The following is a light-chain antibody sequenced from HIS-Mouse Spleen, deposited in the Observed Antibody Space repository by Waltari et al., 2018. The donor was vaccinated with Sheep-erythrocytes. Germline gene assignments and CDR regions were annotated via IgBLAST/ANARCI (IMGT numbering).Light chain of an antibody. CDR1: QGISRY. V-gene: IGKV1-8*01. CDR2: AAS. J-gene: IGKJ1*01. Sequence: AIRMTQSPSSFSSSTGDTVTYTCRACQGISRYLAWYQQKPGKAPTLLIYAASSLQSGVPSRFSGSGSGTDFTLTISCLQSEDFATYYCQQYYSYPPTFGQGTKVEIK. CDR3: QQYYSYPPT.